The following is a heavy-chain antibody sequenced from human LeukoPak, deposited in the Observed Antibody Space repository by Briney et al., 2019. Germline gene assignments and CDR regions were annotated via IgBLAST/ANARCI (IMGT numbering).Heavy chain of an antibody. Sequence: GVTLRLYCAASGFTFSSYGMLWVRQAPGKGLVGGVVIWYDGSNKYYADSVKRRFTISRDKSKNTLYLQMNSLRAEDTAVYYCARAELLYSTFDYWGQGTLVTVSS. CDR3: ARAELLYSTFDY. CDR2: IWYDGSNK. CDR1: GFTFSSYG. V-gene: IGHV3-33*01. D-gene: IGHD2-2*02. J-gene: IGHJ4*02.